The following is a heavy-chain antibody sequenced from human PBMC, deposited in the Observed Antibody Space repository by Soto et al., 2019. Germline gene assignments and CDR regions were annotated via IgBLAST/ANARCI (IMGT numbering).Heavy chain of an antibody. J-gene: IGHJ4*02. D-gene: IGHD2-2*01. CDR1: GFTFGSYW. V-gene: IGHV3-74*01. CDR2: INSDGSST. Sequence: PGGSLRLSCAASGFTFGSYWMHWVRQAPGKGLVWVSRINSDGSSTSYADSVKGRFTISRDNAKNTLYLQMNSLRAEDTAVYYCARDMVVPAAIFANWGQGTLVTVSS. CDR3: ARDMVVPAAIFAN.